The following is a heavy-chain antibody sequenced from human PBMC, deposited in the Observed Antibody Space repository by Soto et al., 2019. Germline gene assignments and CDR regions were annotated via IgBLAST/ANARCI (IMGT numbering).Heavy chain of an antibody. CDR2: ISYDGSNK. CDR1: GLTFSRYG. J-gene: IGHJ4*01. CDR3: VKDTYYYDSSGYYIFDY. Sequence: GGSLRLSCAASGLTFSRYGMHWVRQAPGKGLEWAAHISYDGSNKHYAESVKGRFTISRDSSKNTLYLQMNSLRAEDTAVYYCVKDTYYYDSSGYYIFDYWG. D-gene: IGHD3-22*01. V-gene: IGHV3-30*18.